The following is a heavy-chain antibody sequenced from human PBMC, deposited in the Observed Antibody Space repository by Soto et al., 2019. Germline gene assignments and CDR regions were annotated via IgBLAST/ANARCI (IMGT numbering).Heavy chain of an antibody. J-gene: IGHJ1*01. V-gene: IGHV3-53*01. Sequence: EVQLLESGGGLIQPGGSLRLSCAASGFTVSSNYMSWVRQAPGKGLEWVSVIYSGGSTYYADSVKGRFTISRDNSKNTLYLQMNSLRAEDTAVYYCARVWYGDFPEYFQHWGQGTLVTVSS. CDR2: IYSGGST. CDR1: GFTVSSNY. D-gene: IGHD4-17*01. CDR3: ARVWYGDFPEYFQH.